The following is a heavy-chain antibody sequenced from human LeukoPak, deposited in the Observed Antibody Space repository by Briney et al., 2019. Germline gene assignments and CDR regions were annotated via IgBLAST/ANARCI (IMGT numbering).Heavy chain of an antibody. CDR2: IIPILGIA. CDR1: GGTFSSYT. CDR3: ARDTKDLGFDP. D-gene: IGHD3-3*01. V-gene: IGHV1-69*04. J-gene: IGHJ5*02. Sequence: ASVKVSCKASGGTFSSYTISWVRQAPGQGLEGMGRIIPILGIANYAQKFQGRVTITADKSTSTAYMELTSLRSEDTAVYYCARDTKDLGFDPWGQGTLVTVSS.